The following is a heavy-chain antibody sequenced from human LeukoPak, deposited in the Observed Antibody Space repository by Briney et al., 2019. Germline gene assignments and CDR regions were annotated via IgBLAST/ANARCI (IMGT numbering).Heavy chain of an antibody. CDR3: ARDGSSWYKNGMDV. Sequence: GGSLRLSCAASGFTFSSYSMNWVRQAPGKGLEWVSSISSSSSYIYYADSAKGRFTISRDNAKNSLYLQMNSLRAEDTAVYNCARDGSSWYKNGMDVWGKGTTVTVSS. D-gene: IGHD6-13*01. V-gene: IGHV3-21*01. CDR1: GFTFSSYS. CDR2: ISSSSSYI. J-gene: IGHJ6*04.